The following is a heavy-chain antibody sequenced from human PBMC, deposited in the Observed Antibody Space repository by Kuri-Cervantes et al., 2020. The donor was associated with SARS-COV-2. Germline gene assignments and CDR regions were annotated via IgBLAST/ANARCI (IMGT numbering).Heavy chain of an antibody. D-gene: IGHD6-6*01. CDR3: ASSVIAAIDY. CDR2: ISYDGSNK. Sequence: GESLKISCAASGFTFSSYGMHWVRQAPGKGLEWVAVISYDGSNKYYADSVKGRFTISRDNSKNTLYLQMNSLRAEDTAVYYCASSVIAAIDYWGQGTLVTVSS. J-gene: IGHJ4*02. CDR1: GFTFSSYG. V-gene: IGHV3-30*03.